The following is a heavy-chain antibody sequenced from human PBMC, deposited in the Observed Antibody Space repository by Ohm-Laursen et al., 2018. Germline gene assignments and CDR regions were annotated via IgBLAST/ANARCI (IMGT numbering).Heavy chain of an antibody. CDR1: GFTFSTYG. CDR2: ININGAMT. Sequence: SLRLSCTASGFTFSTYGMSWVRQAPGKGLEWVSGININGAMTHYADSVKGRFTMSRDNSKNTLYLQMNSLRAEDTAVYYCAREDSYDTFDYWGQGTLVTVSS. CDR3: AREDSYDTFDY. D-gene: IGHD5-18*01. J-gene: IGHJ4*02. V-gene: IGHV3-23*01.